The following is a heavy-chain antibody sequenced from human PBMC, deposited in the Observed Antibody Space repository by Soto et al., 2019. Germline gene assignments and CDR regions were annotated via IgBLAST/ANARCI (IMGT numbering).Heavy chain of an antibody. CDR3: ARPHFSSSYYFDY. CDR1: GYTFTSYA. J-gene: IGHJ4*02. CDR2: INAGNGNT. D-gene: IGHD6-13*01. V-gene: IGHV1-3*01. Sequence: QVQLVQSGAEVKKPGASVKVSCKASGYTFTSYAMHWVRQAPGQRLEWMGWINAGNGNTKYSQKFQGRVTITRDTSASTADRELSSLRSEDTAVYYCARPHFSSSYYFDYWGQGTLVTVSS.